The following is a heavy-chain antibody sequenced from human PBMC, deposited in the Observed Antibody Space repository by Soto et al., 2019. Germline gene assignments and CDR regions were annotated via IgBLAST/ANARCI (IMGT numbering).Heavy chain of an antibody. CDR2: IIPILGIA. CDR3: ARLDRGFGESP. D-gene: IGHD3-10*01. V-gene: IGHV1-69*02. CDR1: GGTFSSYT. Sequence: QVQLVQSGAEVKKPGSSVKVSCKASGGTFSSYTISWVRQAPGQGREWMGRIIPILGIANYAQKFQGRVTITADKSTSTAYMELSSLRSEDTAVYYCARLDRGFGESPWGQGTLVTVSS. J-gene: IGHJ5*02.